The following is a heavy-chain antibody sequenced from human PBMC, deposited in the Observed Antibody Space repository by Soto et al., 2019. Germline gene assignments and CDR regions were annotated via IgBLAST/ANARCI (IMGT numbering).Heavy chain of an antibody. J-gene: IGHJ4*02. V-gene: IGHV4-30-2*01. D-gene: IGHD4-17*01. CDR3: ARLSSYGDYAH. CDR2: IYHSGST. CDR1: GGSVSSGSYY. Sequence: PSETLSLTCTVSGGSVSSGSYYWSWIRQPPGKGLEWIGYIYHSGSTYYNPSLKSRVTISVDRSKNQFSLKLTSVTAADTAVYYCARLSSYGDYAHWGQGTLVTVSS.